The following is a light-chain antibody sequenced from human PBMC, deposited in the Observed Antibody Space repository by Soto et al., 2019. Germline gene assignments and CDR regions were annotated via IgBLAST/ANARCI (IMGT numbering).Light chain of an antibody. V-gene: IGLV2-23*01. CDR1: STDVGNYNL. J-gene: IGLJ1*01. Sequence: QSALAQPASVSGSPAQSITISCTGTSTDVGNYNLVSWYQQHPGKAPKLMIYEGSKRPSGASNRFSGSKSGNTASLTISILQAEDEADYYCCSYAGSSTDVFGTGTKVTVL. CDR3: CSYAGSSTDV. CDR2: EGS.